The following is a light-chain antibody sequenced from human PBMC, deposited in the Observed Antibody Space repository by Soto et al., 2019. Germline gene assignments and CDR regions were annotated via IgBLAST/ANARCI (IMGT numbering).Light chain of an antibody. CDR2: EVS. CDR1: SSDVGGYNY. CDR3: SSYAGSIL. J-gene: IGLJ2*01. V-gene: IGLV2-8*01. Sequence: QSALPQPPSASGSPGQSVTISCTGTSSDVGGYNYVSWYQQHPGKAPKLMIYEVSKRPSGVPDRFSGSKSGNTASLTVSGLQAEDEADYYCSSYAGSILFGGGTKLTVL.